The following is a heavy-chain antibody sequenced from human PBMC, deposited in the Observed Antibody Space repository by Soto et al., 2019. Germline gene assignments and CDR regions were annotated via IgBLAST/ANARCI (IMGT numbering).Heavy chain of an antibody. J-gene: IGHJ6*03. CDR2: IGSDGRNT. CDR3: ARVGCETRCSDYLYYYMDV. CDR1: GFPFSHYA. D-gene: IGHD2-2*01. Sequence: QLVESGGGLVQPGGSLRLSCAASGFPFSHYAMQWVRQAPGKGLEYVSAIGSDGRNTYYENSVRGRFTISRENSKKSLYLHRGSLRDEDMAVYYCARVGCETRCSDYLYYYMDVWGKGTTITVSS. V-gene: IGHV3-64*01.